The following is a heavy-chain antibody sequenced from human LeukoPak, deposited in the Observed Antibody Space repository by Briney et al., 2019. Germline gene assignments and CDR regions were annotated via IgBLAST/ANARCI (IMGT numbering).Heavy chain of an antibody. Sequence: GGSLRLSCVVSGFTFSDYSMNWVRQAPGKGLEWVSSISGSSSYIYYAESVKGRFTIPRDNAKNSLYLQMSSLRAEDTAVYYCARDCSSTTCNLNWGQGTLVTVSS. D-gene: IGHD2-2*01. V-gene: IGHV3-21*01. CDR3: ARDCSSTTCNLN. CDR1: GFTFSDYS. CDR2: ISGSSSYI. J-gene: IGHJ4*02.